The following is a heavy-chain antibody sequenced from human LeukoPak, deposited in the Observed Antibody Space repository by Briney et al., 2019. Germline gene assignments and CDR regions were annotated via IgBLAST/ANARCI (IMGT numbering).Heavy chain of an antibody. V-gene: IGHV4-34*01. Sequence: SETLSLTCAVYGGSFSGCYWSWIRQPPGKGVEWIGEINHSGSTNYNPSLKSRVTISVDTSKNQFSLKLSSVTAADTAVYYCAIAARYSSGWSLVYGMDVWGKGTTVTVSS. CDR3: AIAARYSSGWSLVYGMDV. CDR2: INHSGST. D-gene: IGHD6-19*01. J-gene: IGHJ6*04. CDR1: GGSFSGCY.